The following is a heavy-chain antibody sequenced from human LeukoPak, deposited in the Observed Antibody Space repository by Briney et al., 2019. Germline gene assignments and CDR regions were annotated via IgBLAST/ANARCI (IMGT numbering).Heavy chain of an antibody. J-gene: IGHJ4*02. CDR3: ANFWSRQGTLMTARGLDC. CDR2: IRYDGSNT. Sequence: PGGSLRLSCAASGFAFSTYGMHWVRQAPGKGLDWVAFIRYDGSNTYYADSVKGRFTISRDNSKNKLYLQMNSLGPEDTAVYYCANFWSRQGTLMTARGLDCWGQGILVTVSS. D-gene: IGHD6-6*01. V-gene: IGHV3-30*02. CDR1: GFAFSTYG.